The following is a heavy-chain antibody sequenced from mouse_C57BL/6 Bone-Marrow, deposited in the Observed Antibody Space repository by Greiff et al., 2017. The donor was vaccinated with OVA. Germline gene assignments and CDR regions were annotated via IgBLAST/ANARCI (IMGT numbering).Heavy chain of an antibody. V-gene: IGHV5-9-1*02. CDR3: TRDLTGPSMDY. D-gene: IGHD4-1*01. Sequence: EVQLQESGEGLVKPGGSLKLSCAASGFTFSSYAMSWVRQTPEKRLEWVAYISSGGDYIYYADTVKGRFTISRDNARNTLYLQMSSLKSEDTAMYYCTRDLTGPSMDYWGQVTSVTVSS. J-gene: IGHJ4*01. CDR1: GFTFSSYA. CDR2: ISSGGDYI.